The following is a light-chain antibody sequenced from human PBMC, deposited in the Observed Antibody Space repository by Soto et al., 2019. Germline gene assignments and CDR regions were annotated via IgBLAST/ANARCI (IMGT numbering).Light chain of an antibody. J-gene: IGKJ3*01. CDR1: QGILSW. V-gene: IGKV1-12*01. CDR3: QQANTFPIT. Sequence: DIQMTQSPSSVSASVGDTVTITCRASQGILSWLAWYQQKPGEAPRLLIYASSNLQSGVPSRFSGSRSGTDFTLTISSLQPEDFATYYCQQANTFPITFGPGTRLDFK. CDR2: ASS.